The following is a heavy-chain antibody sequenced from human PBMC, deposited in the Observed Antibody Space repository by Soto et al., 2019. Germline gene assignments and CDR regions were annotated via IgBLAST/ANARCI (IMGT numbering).Heavy chain of an antibody. J-gene: IGHJ6*02. Sequence: PGGSLRLFCAASGFTFSSYWMSWVRQAPGKGLEWVANIKQDGSEKYYVDSVKGRFTISRDNAKNSLYLQMNSLRAEDTAVYYCARDPNIVLVPAALRSYYYYYGMDVWGQGTAVTVS. CDR1: GFTFSSYW. CDR3: ARDPNIVLVPAALRSYYYYYGMDV. CDR2: IKQDGSEK. D-gene: IGHD2-2*01. V-gene: IGHV3-7*01.